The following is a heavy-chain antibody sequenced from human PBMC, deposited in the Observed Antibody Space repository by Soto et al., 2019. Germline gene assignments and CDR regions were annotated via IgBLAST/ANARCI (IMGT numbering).Heavy chain of an antibody. D-gene: IGHD6-6*01. Sequence: SETLSLTCTVSGGSISSSSYYWGWIRQPPGKGLEWIGSIYYSGSTYYNPSLKSRVTISVDTSKNQFSLKLSSVTAADTAVYYCASIGGDSSSYYYYYYYGMDVWGQGTTVTVSS. CDR1: GGSISSSSYY. CDR3: ASIGGDSSSYYYYYYYGMDV. CDR2: IYYSGST. V-gene: IGHV4-39*01. J-gene: IGHJ6*02.